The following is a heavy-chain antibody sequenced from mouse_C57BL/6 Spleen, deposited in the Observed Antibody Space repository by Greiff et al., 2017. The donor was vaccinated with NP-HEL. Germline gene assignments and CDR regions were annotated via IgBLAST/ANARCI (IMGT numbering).Heavy chain of an antibody. CDR2: IYPGDGDT. D-gene: IGHD1-1*01. CDR1: GYAFSSYW. Sequence: QVQLKQSGAELVKPGASVKISCKASGYAFSSYWMNWVKQRPGKGLEWIGQIYPGDGDTNYNGKFKGKATLTADKSSSTAYMQLSSLTSEDSAVYFCARYRDYDYAMGYWGQGTSVTVSS. CDR3: ARYRDYDYAMGY. J-gene: IGHJ4*01. V-gene: IGHV1-80*01.